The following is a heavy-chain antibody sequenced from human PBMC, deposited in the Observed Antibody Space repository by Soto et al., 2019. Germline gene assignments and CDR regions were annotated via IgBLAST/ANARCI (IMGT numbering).Heavy chain of an antibody. D-gene: IGHD2-8*01. CDR3: ARHFHPHDCTNGVCYENWFDP. J-gene: IGHJ5*02. V-gene: IGHV4-39*01. CDR1: GGSISSSSYY. CDR2: IYYSGST. Sequence: SETLSLTCTVSGGSISSSSYYWGWIRQPPGKGLEWIGSIYYSGSTYYNPSLKSRVTISVDTSKNQFSLKLSSVTAADTAVYYCARHFHPHDCTNGVCYENWFDPWGQGTLVTVSS.